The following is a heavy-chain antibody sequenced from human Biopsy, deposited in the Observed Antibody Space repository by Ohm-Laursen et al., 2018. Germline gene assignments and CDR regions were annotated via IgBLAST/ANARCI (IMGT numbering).Heavy chain of an antibody. J-gene: IGHJ4*02. CDR1: GFNLGDYA. CDR2: IKWNSGKI. V-gene: IGHV3-9*01. D-gene: IGHD3-10*01. CDR3: ARGTGTMVRGVLYQ. Sequence: SLRLSCAATGFNLGDYAMHWVRQVPGKGLEWVSGIKWNSGKIDYADSVKGRFTISRDNAKNSLYPHMNSLRTEDSAFYYCARGTGTMVRGVLYQWGQGTQVTVSS.